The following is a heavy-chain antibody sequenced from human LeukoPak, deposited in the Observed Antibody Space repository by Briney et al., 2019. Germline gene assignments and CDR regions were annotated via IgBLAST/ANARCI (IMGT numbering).Heavy chain of an antibody. Sequence: GGSLRLSCAASGFTFSSYEMNWVRQAPGKGLEWVSYISSSGRIIYYADSVKGRFTISRDNAKNSLYLQMNSLRAEDTAVYYCARVRGSYRDYYMDVWGKGTTVTVSS. CDR1: GFTFSSYE. V-gene: IGHV3-48*03. D-gene: IGHD1-26*01. J-gene: IGHJ6*03. CDR3: ARVRGSYRDYYMDV. CDR2: ISSSGRII.